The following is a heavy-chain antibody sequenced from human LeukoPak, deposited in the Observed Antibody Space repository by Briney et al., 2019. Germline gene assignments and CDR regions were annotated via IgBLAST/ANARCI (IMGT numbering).Heavy chain of an antibody. V-gene: IGHV1-69*13. Sequence: SVKVSCKASGGTFSSYAISWVRQAPGQGLEWMGGIVPIFGTANYAQKFQGRVTITADESTSTAYMELSSLRSEDTAVYYCARKGYYYDSSGYTLWGQGTLVTVSS. CDR3: ARKGYYYDSSGYTL. CDR2: IVPIFGTA. CDR1: GGTFSSYA. D-gene: IGHD3-22*01. J-gene: IGHJ4*02.